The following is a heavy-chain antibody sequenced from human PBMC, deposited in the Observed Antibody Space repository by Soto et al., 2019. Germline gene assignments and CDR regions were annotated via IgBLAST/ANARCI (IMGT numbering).Heavy chain of an antibody. Sequence: QPVGSLRLSGTASGFTFGDYAMSWFRQAPGKGLEWVGFIRSKAYGGTTEYAASVKGRFTISRDDSKSIAYLQMNSLKTEDTAVYYCTSHYYDSSSFDYWGQGTLVTVSS. J-gene: IGHJ4*02. V-gene: IGHV3-49*03. CDR1: GFTFGDYA. CDR3: TSHYYDSSSFDY. CDR2: IRSKAYGGTT. D-gene: IGHD3-22*01.